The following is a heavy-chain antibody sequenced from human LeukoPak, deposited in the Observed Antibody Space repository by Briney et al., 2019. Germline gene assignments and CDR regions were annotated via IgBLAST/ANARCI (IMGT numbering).Heavy chain of an antibody. CDR2: ISGSGGST. J-gene: IGHJ6*02. D-gene: IGHD3-16*01. V-gene: IGHV3-23*01. CDR3: AKDRYGGDYYYYGMDV. Sequence: PGGSLRLSCAASGFTFSSYAMSWVRQAPGKGLEWASAISGSGGSTYYADSVKGRFTISRDNSKNTLYLQMNSLRAEDTAVYYCAKDRYGGDYYYYGMDVWGQGTTVTVSS. CDR1: GFTFSSYA.